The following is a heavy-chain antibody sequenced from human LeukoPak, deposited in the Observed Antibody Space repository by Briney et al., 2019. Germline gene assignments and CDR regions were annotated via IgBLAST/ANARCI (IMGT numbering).Heavy chain of an antibody. Sequence: ASVKVSCKVSGYTLTELSMHWVRQAPGKGLEWMGGFDPEDGETIYAQKFQGRVTMTEDTSTDTAYMELSSLRSEDTAVYYCATDRVSYYDSSGYFSPLDYWGQGTLVTVSS. V-gene: IGHV1-24*01. CDR1: GYTLTELS. D-gene: IGHD3-22*01. J-gene: IGHJ4*02. CDR2: FDPEDGET. CDR3: ATDRVSYYDSSGYFSPLDY.